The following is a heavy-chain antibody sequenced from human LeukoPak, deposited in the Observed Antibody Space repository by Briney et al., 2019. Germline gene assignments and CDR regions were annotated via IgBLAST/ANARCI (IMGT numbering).Heavy chain of an antibody. J-gene: IGHJ4*02. CDR3: ARDFGTTGWHTFDY. D-gene: IGHD6-19*01. CDR2: TYYRSKWYN. Sequence: SQTLSLACVFSGYSVSIKNCAWNWIRQSPSKGLEWLGRTYYRSKWYNDYAESMEGRMTISEDTSKNQYSLHLNSVTPDDTAVYYCARDFGTTGWHTFDYWGQGTLVTVSS. CDR1: GYSVSIKNCA. V-gene: IGHV6-1*01.